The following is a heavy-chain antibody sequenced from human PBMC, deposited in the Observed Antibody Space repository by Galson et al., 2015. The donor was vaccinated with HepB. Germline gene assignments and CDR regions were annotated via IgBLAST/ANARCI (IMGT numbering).Heavy chain of an antibody. CDR3: ASNPLERITMIVVRSGFDP. D-gene: IGHD3-22*01. CDR2: IIPIFGTA. J-gene: IGHJ5*02. CDR1: GGTFSSYA. V-gene: IGHV1-69*13. Sequence: SVKVSCKASGGTFSSYAISWVRQAPGQGLEWMGGIIPIFGTANYAQKFQGRVTITADESTSTAYMELSSLRSEDTAVYYCASNPLERITMIVVRSGFDPWGQGTLVTVSS.